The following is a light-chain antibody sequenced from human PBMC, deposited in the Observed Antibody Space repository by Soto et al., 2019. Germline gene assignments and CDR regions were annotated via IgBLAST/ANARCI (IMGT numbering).Light chain of an antibody. V-gene: IGLV1-44*01. J-gene: IGLJ3*02. CDR3: ASWDASLNGGV. CDR1: SSNIGNDT. CDR2: RSN. Sequence: QSVLTQPPSASGTPGQRVTISCSGSSSNIGNDTVNWYQQLPGTAHKLLIHRSNQRPSGVPGRFSGSKSGTSASLAISGLQSEDEADYYCASWDASLNGGVFGGGTKLTVL.